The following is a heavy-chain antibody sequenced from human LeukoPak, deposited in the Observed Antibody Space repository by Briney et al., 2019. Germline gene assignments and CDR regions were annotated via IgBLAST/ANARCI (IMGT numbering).Heavy chain of an antibody. CDR1: GFTLSSYS. CDR3: ATYSTGWYRGLQY. Sequence: PGGSLRLSCAASGFTLSSYSMNWVRQAPGKGLEWVSYISSSSSTIYYADSLKGRFTISRDNAENSLYLQISSLRVEDTAMYYCATYSTGWYRGLQYWGQGTLVTVSS. V-gene: IGHV3-48*04. CDR2: ISSSSSTI. J-gene: IGHJ4*02. D-gene: IGHD6-19*01.